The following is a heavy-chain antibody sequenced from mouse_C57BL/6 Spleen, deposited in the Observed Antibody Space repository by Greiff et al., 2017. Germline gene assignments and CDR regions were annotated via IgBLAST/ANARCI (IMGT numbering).Heavy chain of an antibody. Sequence: VQLQQSGPELVKPGASVKIPCKASGYTFTDYNMDWVKQSHGKSLEWIGDINPNNGGTIYNQKFKGKATLTVDKSSSTAYMELRSLTSEDTAVYYCAREYYGSSYPFVYWGQGTLVTVSA. V-gene: IGHV1-18*01. D-gene: IGHD1-1*01. CDR3: AREYYGSSYPFVY. CDR1: GYTFTDYN. CDR2: INPNNGGT. J-gene: IGHJ3*01.